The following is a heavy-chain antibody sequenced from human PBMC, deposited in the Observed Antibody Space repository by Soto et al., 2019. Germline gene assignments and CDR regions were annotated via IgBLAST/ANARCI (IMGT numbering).Heavy chain of an antibody. Sequence: SETLSLTCTVSGGSIGSSSYYWGWIRQSPGKGLEWIGSFYYSGSTYYSPSLKSRVTISGDTSKKQISLRLSSVTAEDTAVYYCARISVASRYMDVWGKGSTVTVSS. CDR2: FYYSGST. D-gene: IGHD5-12*01. V-gene: IGHV4-39*01. J-gene: IGHJ6*03. CDR3: ARISVASRYMDV. CDR1: GGSIGSSSYY.